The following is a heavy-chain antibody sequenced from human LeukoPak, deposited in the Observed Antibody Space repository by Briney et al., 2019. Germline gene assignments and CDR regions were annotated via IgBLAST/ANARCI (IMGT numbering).Heavy chain of an antibody. D-gene: IGHD4-17*01. J-gene: IGHJ4*02. CDR3: ARDQYGDPDY. V-gene: IGHV3-48*02. CDR2: ISGGGNSI. CDR1: GFTFSIYS. Sequence: AGGSLRLSCAASGFTFSIYSMNWVRQAPGKGLEWISYISGGGNSIYYADSVKGRFTISRDNAKNSLCLQMNSLRDEDTAVYYCARDQYGDPDYWGQGTLVTVSS.